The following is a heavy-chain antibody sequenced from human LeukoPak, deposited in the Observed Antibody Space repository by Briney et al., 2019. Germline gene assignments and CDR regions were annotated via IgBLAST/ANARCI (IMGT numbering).Heavy chain of an antibody. Sequence: GGSVRLSCAASGFTFSSYAMSWVRQAPGKGLEWVSAISGSGGSTYYADSVKGRFTISRDNSKNTLYLQMNSLRAEDRAVYYCAKGPLKPVGYSSGWYRGGYWGQGTLVPVSS. J-gene: IGHJ4*02. CDR2: ISGSGGST. CDR3: AKGPLKPVGYSSGWYRGGY. D-gene: IGHD6-19*01. V-gene: IGHV3-23*01. CDR1: GFTFSSYA.